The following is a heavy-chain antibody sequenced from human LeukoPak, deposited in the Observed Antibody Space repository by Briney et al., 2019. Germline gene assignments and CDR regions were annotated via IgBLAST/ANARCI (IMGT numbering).Heavy chain of an antibody. J-gene: IGHJ6*02. CDR3: ARVNSYGNYNYYYDMDV. Sequence: GGSLRLSCAASGFTISSSWMHWVRQTPGKGPVWVSRISSDGSSTNYADSVKGRFSISRDNAKNTLYLQMNSLRAEDTAVYYCARVNSYGNYNYYYDMDVWGQGTTVTASS. CDR1: GFTISSSW. V-gene: IGHV3-74*01. CDR2: ISSDGSST. D-gene: IGHD5-18*01.